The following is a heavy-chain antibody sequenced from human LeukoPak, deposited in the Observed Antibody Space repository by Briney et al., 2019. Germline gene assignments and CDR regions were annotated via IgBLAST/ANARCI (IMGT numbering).Heavy chain of an antibody. CDR2: IYYSGST. Sequence: SETLSLTCTVSGGSISSGGYYWSWIRQHPGKGLEWIGYIYYSGSTYYNPSLKSRVTISVDTSKNQFSLKLSSVTAADTAVYYCARGIYDSSGPDAFDIWGQGTMVTVSS. D-gene: IGHD3-22*01. V-gene: IGHV4-31*03. CDR3: ARGIYDSSGPDAFDI. J-gene: IGHJ3*02. CDR1: GGSISSGGYY.